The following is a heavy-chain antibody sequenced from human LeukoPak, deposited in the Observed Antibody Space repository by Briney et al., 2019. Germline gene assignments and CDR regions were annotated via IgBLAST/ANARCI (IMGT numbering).Heavy chain of an antibody. CDR2: IYTSGST. J-gene: IGHJ6*03. D-gene: IGHD3-10*02. Sequence: SETLSLTXTVSGGSISSYYWSWIRQPAGKGLEWIGRIYTSGSTNYNPSLKSRVTMSVDTSKNQFSLKLSSVTAADTAVYYCASTLRIPSMLSGYMDVWGKGTTVTVSS. CDR3: ASTLRIPSMLSGYMDV. V-gene: IGHV4-4*07. CDR1: GGSISSYY.